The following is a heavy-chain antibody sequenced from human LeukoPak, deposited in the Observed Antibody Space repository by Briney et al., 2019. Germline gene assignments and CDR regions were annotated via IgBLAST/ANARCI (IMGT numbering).Heavy chain of an antibody. Sequence: ASVKVSCKASGYTFTSYYMHWVRQAPGQGLEWMGIINPSGGSTSYAQKFQGRVTMTRDMSTSTVYMELSSLRSEDTAVYYCARGITIFGVVTKGVFDIWGQGTMVTVSS. CDR2: INPSGGST. J-gene: IGHJ3*02. CDR1: GYTFTSYY. CDR3: ARGITIFGVVTKGVFDI. V-gene: IGHV1-46*01. D-gene: IGHD3-3*01.